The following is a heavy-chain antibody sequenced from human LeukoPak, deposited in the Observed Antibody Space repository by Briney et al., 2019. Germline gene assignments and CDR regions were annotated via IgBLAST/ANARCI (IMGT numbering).Heavy chain of an antibody. Sequence: PGGSLRLSCAASGVTFYKNAMGWVRQAPGKGLEWVSGISGRGRSTYYTDPVKGRFIISRDNFQNTLFLQMTTLRAEDTAVYFCAKYQAYCGGACSPGHWYFDLWGHGTLVTVSS. J-gene: IGHJ2*01. CDR2: ISGRGRST. CDR1: GVTFYKNA. D-gene: IGHD2-21*02. CDR3: AKYQAYCGGACSPGHWYFDL. V-gene: IGHV3-23*01.